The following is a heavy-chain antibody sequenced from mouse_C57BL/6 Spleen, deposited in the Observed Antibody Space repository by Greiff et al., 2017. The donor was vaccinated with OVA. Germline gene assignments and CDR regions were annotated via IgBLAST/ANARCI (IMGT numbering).Heavy chain of an antibody. CDR1: GYASSSSW. D-gene: IGHD1-1*01. V-gene: IGHV1-82*01. CDR3: ARGTVVADFDY. CDR2: IYPGDGDT. Sequence: LVESGPELVKPGASVKISCKASGYASSSSWMNWVKQRPGKGLEWIGRIYPGDGDTNYNGRFKGKATLTADKSSSTAYMQRSSLTSEDSAVYFCARGTVVADFDYWGQGTTLTVSS. J-gene: IGHJ2*01.